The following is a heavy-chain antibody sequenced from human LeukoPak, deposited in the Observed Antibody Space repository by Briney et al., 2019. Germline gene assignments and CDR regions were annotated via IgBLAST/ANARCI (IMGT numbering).Heavy chain of an antibody. CDR3: ARDFYYDSSGYYGNLDAFDI. Sequence: GGSLRLSCAAFGFTFRSYSMNWVRQAPGKGLEWVSSISSSSSYIYYADSVKGRFTISRDNAKNSLYLQMNSLRAEDTAVYYCARDFYYDSSGYYGNLDAFDIWGQGTMVTVSS. CDR1: GFTFRSYS. D-gene: IGHD3-22*01. CDR2: ISSSSSYI. V-gene: IGHV3-21*01. J-gene: IGHJ3*02.